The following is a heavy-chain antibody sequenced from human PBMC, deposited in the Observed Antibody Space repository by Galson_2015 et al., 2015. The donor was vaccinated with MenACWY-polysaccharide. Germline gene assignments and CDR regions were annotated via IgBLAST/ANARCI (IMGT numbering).Heavy chain of an antibody. CDR3: VRDGGVGNGWYWFDL. CDR2: ISSDGDDK. CDR1: GFTFNIHP. V-gene: IGHV3-30-3*01. Sequence: SLRLSCAAAGFTFNIHPMHWVRQAPGKGLEWVALISSDGDDKYYADSVKGRFTISRDNHKNMVFLEMNSLRAEDTAVFYCVRDGGVGNGWYWFDLWGQGTLVPVSS. D-gene: IGHD6-19*01. J-gene: IGHJ5*02.